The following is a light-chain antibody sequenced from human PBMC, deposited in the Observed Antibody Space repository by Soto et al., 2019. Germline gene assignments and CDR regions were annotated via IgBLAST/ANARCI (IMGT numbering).Light chain of an antibody. CDR1: QSISSY. CDR3: QQSYSTPRP. Sequence: DIKMTQSPSSMSASVGDRVTITCRASQSISSYLNWYPPKPGKAPKLLIYAASSLQSGVPSRFSGIGSGTDFTLTISSLQPEDGPTDYCQQSYSTPRPFGQGPKVAI. V-gene: IGKV1-39*01. J-gene: IGKJ1*01. CDR2: AAS.